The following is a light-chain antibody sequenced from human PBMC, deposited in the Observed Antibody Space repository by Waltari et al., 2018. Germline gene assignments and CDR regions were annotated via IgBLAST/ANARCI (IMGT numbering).Light chain of an antibody. CDR1: SRDVGTYND. CDR2: DVN. CDR3: SSYTTTSTYV. J-gene: IGLJ1*01. V-gene: IGLV2-14*03. Sequence: QSALTQPASVSGSPGQSITISCAGTSRDVGTYNDFTWYQQHSGKAPKLIISDVNNRPSGVSNRFSGSKSGNTASLIISGLQADDEADYYCSSYTTTSTYVFGTGTTVSVL.